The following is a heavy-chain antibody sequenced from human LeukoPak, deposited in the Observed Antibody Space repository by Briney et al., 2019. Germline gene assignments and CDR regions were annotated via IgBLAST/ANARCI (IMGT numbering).Heavy chain of an antibody. CDR3: ARRPIVGAARAAFDI. D-gene: IGHD1-26*01. CDR1: GGSISSSSYY. Sequence: PSETLSLTCTVSGGSISSSSYYWGWIRQPPGKGLEWIGSIYYSGSTYYNPSLKSRVTISVDTSKNQFSLKLSSVTAADTAVYYCARRPIVGAARAAFDIWGQGTMVTVSS. V-gene: IGHV4-39*01. CDR2: IYYSGST. J-gene: IGHJ3*02.